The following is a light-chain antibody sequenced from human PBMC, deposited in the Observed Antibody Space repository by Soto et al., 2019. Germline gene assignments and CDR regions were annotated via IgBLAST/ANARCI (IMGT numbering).Light chain of an antibody. J-gene: IGLJ1*01. CDR2: DVS. Sequence: QSALTQPASVSGSPGQSITLLCTGTSSDVGGYNSVSWYQQHPGKAPKLMIHDVSNRPSGVSNRFSGSKSGNTASLTISGLQAEDEADYYCSSYTSSSSHVFGTGTKVTVL. CDR3: SSYTSSSSHV. V-gene: IGLV2-14*01. CDR1: SSDVGGYNS.